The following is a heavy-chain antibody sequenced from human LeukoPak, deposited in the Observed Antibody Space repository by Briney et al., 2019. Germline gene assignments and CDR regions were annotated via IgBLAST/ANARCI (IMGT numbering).Heavy chain of an antibody. V-gene: IGHV3-7*03. CDR3: ASYLAMIGFDY. D-gene: IGHD3-10*02. CDR1: GFTFSSYW. CDR2: IKQDGSEK. Sequence: GGSLRLSCAASGFTFSSYWMSWVRQAPGKGLEWVANIKQDGSEKYYVDSVKGRFTISRDNAKNSLYLQMNGPRAEDTAVYYCASYLAMIGFDYWGQGTLVTVSS. J-gene: IGHJ4*02.